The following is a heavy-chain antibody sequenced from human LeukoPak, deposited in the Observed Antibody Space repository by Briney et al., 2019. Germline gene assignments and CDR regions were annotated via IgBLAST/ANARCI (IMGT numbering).Heavy chain of an antibody. CDR3: ARVGYYYDSSGYADY. D-gene: IGHD3-22*01. Sequence: PSETLSLTCTVSGGSISSYYWSWIRQPPGKGLEWIGYIYYSGSTNYNPSLKSRVTMSVDTSKNQFSLKLSSVTAADTAVYYCARVGYYYDSSGYADYWGQGTLVTVSS. CDR2: IYYSGST. J-gene: IGHJ4*02. V-gene: IGHV4-59*12. CDR1: GGSISSYY.